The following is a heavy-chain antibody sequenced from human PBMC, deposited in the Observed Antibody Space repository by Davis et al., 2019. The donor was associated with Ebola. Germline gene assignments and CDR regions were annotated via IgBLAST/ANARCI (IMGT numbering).Heavy chain of an antibody. D-gene: IGHD3-3*01. CDR3: ARDVYLADFWSGYQNFDNWFDP. J-gene: IGHJ5*02. CDR1: GYTFTSYY. Sequence: ASVKVSCKASGYTFTSYYMHWVRQAPGQGLEWMGIINPSGGSTSYAQKFQGRVTMTRDTSTSTVYMELSSLRSEDTAVYYCARDVYLADFWSGYQNFDNWFDPWGQGTLVTVSS. CDR2: INPSGGST. V-gene: IGHV1-46*01.